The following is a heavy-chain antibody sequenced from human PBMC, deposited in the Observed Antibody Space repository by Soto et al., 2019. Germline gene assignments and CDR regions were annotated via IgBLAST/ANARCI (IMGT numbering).Heavy chain of an antibody. Sequence: GGSLRLSCAASGFTFDDYAMHWVRQAPGKGLEWVSGISWNSGSIGYADSVEGRFTISRDNAKNSLYLQMNSLRAEDTALYYCASSHVWGQGTTVTVSS. CDR2: ISWNSGSI. CDR3: ASSHV. D-gene: IGHD6-6*01. V-gene: IGHV3-9*01. CDR1: GFTFDDYA. J-gene: IGHJ6*02.